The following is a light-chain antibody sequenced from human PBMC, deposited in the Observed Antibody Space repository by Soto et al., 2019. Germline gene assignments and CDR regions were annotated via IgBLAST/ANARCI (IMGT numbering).Light chain of an antibody. V-gene: IGLV1-40*01. CDR2: GNS. CDR1: SSNIGAGYD. J-gene: IGLJ7*01. CDR3: QSYDSSLSGSV. Sequence: QSVLTQPPSVSGAPGQRVTISCTGSSSNIGAGYDVHWYQQLPGTAPKLLIYGNSNRPSGVPDRFSGSKSGTSASLAITGXXXXXXXXXYCQSYDSSLSGSVFGGGTQLTVL.